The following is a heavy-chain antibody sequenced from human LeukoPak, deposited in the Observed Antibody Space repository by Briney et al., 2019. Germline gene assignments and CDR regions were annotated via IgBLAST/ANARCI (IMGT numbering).Heavy chain of an antibody. CDR2: MNPNSGNT. J-gene: IGHJ3*01. Sequence: ASVKVSCKASGYTFTSYDINWVRQATGQGLEWMGWMNPNSGNTGYAQKFQSRVTMTRNTSISTAYMELSSLRSDDTAFYYCTRGGSASYSPYQSVFDVWGQGTLVTVS. CDR3: TRGGSASYSPYQSVFDV. D-gene: IGHD2-15*01. V-gene: IGHV1-8*01. CDR1: GYTFTSYD.